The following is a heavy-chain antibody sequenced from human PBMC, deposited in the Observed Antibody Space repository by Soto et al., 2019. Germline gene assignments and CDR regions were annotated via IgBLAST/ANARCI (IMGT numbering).Heavy chain of an antibody. Sequence: GGSLRLSCAASVFTCSNFVMRWVRQTPGKGLEWVSTITETGGDTYYTDSVKGRFTISRDNSKNTLYLQMSSLRAEDTALYYCTKASSDRHHMDVWGQGTTVTVSS. V-gene: IGHV3-23*01. CDR3: TKASSDRHHMDV. CDR2: ITETGGDT. J-gene: IGHJ6*02. CDR1: VFTCSNFV.